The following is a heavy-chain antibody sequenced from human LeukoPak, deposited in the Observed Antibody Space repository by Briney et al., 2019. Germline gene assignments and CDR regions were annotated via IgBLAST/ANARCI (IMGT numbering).Heavy chain of an antibody. V-gene: IGHV3-23*01. CDR2: ISGSGGST. Sequence: GGSLRLSCAAYGFTFSSYAMSWVRQAPGKGLEWVSAISGSGGSTYYADSVKGRFTISRDNSKNTLYLQMNSLRAEDTAVYYCAKDMCSGGSCYSVGAFDIWGQGTMVTVSS. CDR1: GFTFSSYA. D-gene: IGHD2-15*01. J-gene: IGHJ3*02. CDR3: AKDMCSGGSCYSVGAFDI.